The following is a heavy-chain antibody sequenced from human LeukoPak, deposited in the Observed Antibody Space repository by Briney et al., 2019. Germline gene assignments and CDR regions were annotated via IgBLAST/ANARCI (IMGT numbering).Heavy chain of an antibody. CDR3: ARRGYCSGDSCGTAY. Sequence: PGGSLRLSCAASGFTFSTYPINWVRQAPGKRLQWVSSISSSSSYIYYADSVKGRFTISRYNAQNSLYLQMNSLRAEDTAVYYCARRGYCSGDSCGTAYCDQGTLVTVSS. D-gene: IGHD2-15*01. V-gene: IGHV3-21*01. CDR2: ISSSSSYI. J-gene: IGHJ4*01. CDR1: GFTFSTYP.